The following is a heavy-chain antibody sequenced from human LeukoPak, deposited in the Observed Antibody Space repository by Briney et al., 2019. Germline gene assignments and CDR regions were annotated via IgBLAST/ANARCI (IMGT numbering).Heavy chain of an antibody. CDR3: ARLADIVVVPAALNWFDP. CDR2: IYPGDSDT. D-gene: IGHD2-2*01. Sequence: GESLKISCKGSGYSFTSYWIGWVRQVPGKGLEWMGIIYPGDSDTRYSPSFQGQVTISADKSISTAYLQWSSLKASDTAMYYCARLADIVVVPAALNWFDPWGQGTLVTVSS. J-gene: IGHJ5*02. V-gene: IGHV5-51*01. CDR1: GYSFTSYW.